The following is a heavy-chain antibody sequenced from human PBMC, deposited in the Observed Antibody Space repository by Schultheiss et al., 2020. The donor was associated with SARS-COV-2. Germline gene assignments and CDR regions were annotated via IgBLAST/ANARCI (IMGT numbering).Heavy chain of an antibody. CDR2: IYYSGST. J-gene: IGHJ5*02. CDR3: ARLTRDCSGGNCYSDWFDP. CDR1: GGSISSSSYY. D-gene: IGHD2-15*01. V-gene: IGHV4-39*01. Sequence: SETLSLTCTVSGGSISSSSYYWGWIRQPPGKGLEWIGSIYYSGSTYYNPSLKSRVTISVDTSKNQLSLKLSSVTAADTAVYYCARLTRDCSGGNCYSDWFDPWGQGTLVTVSS.